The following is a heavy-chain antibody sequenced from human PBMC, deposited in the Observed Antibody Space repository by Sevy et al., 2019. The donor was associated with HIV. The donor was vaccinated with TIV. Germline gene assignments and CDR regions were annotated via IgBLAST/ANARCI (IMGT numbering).Heavy chain of an antibody. CDR3: ARDWGPNQDYYDSSGYYSGAFDI. J-gene: IGHJ3*02. Sequence: GGSLRLSCAASGFTFSRYAMHWVRQAPGKGLEWVAVISYDGSNKYYADSVKGRFTISRDNSKNTLYLQMNSLRAEDTAVYYCARDWGPNQDYYDSSGYYSGAFDIWGQGTMVTVSS. CDR2: ISYDGSNK. D-gene: IGHD3-22*01. CDR1: GFTFSRYA. V-gene: IGHV3-30*04.